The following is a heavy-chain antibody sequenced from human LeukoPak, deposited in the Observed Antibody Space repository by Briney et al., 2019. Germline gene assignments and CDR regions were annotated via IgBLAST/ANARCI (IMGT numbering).Heavy chain of an antibody. J-gene: IGHJ4*02. Sequence: GGSLRLSCAASGFTFSSYEMNWVRQAPGKGLEWVSYISSSGSTIYYADSVKGRFTISRDNAKNSLYLQMNSLRAEDTAVYYCARISSLAVAGINWGQGTLVTVSS. D-gene: IGHD6-19*01. CDR1: GFTFSSYE. CDR3: ARISSLAVAGIN. CDR2: ISSSGSTI. V-gene: IGHV3-48*03.